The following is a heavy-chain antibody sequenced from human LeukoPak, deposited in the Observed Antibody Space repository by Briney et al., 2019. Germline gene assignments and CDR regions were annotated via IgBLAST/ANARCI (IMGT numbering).Heavy chain of an antibody. J-gene: IGHJ4*02. CDR3: ARRGFDS. Sequence: ASVKVSCKASGYTFTGYYVHWVRQAPGQGLEWMGRMNPSSGVTYYAQKFEGRVTMTRNTSINTAYMELSRLRSNDTAVYYCARRGFDSWGQGTLVTVSS. CDR2: MNPSSGVT. CDR1: GYTFTGYY. V-gene: IGHV1-2*06.